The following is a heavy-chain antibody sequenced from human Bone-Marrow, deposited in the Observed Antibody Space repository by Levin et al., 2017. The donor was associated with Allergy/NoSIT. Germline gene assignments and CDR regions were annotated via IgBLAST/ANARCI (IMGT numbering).Heavy chain of an antibody. CDR1: GFAVSDTY. J-gene: IGHJ6*02. CDR2: IYTGDSV. CDR3: ARDVARSGYKYYGLDV. D-gene: IGHD3-22*01. Sequence: PGGSLRLSCLASGFAVSDTYMTWVRQAPGKGLEWVSVIYTGDSVFHADSVRGRFAISRDNSENTVYLQMNDLRVDDTAVYYCARDVARSGYKYYGLDVWGQGTTVTVS. V-gene: IGHV3-53*01.